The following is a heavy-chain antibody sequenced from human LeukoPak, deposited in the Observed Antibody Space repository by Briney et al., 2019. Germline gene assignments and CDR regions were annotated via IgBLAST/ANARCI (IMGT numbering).Heavy chain of an antibody. D-gene: IGHD1-26*01. J-gene: IGHJ4*02. Sequence: GESLRLSCAASGFTFSNYAMSWVRQAPGKGLEWVSTIDGPTYRTHYADSVMGRFTISRDNSKNTLYLQMNSLRAEDTAVYYCASHSGNYPRGYFDYWGQGTLVIVSS. V-gene: IGHV3-23*01. CDR3: ASHSGNYPRGYFDY. CDR1: GFTFSNYA. CDR2: IDGPTYRT.